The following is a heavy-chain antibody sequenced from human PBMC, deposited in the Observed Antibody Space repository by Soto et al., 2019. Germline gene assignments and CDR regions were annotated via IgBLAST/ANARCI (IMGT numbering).Heavy chain of an antibody. CDR1: GGSISSYY. Sequence: SETLSLTCTVSGGSISSYYWSWIRQPPGKGLEWIGYIYYSGSTNYNPSLKSRVTISVDTSKNQFSLKLSSVTAADTAVYYCAREYSSGWYRGGAFDIWGQGTMVTVSS. J-gene: IGHJ3*02. CDR3: AREYSSGWYRGGAFDI. V-gene: IGHV4-59*01. CDR2: IYYSGST. D-gene: IGHD6-19*01.